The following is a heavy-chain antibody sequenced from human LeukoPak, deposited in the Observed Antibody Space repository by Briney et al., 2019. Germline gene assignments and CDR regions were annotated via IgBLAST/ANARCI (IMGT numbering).Heavy chain of an antibody. Sequence: PGGSLRLSCAASGFRFSDFTMTWVRQAPGKGPEWVSAICGRGGSTYYADSLGGRVTISRDNSKHMLYLQMNSLKVEDTATYYCGKEGGAWGQGTKVTVSS. CDR3: GKEGGA. CDR1: GFRFSDFT. J-gene: IGHJ5*02. CDR2: ICGRGGST. D-gene: IGHD3-16*01. V-gene: IGHV3-23*01.